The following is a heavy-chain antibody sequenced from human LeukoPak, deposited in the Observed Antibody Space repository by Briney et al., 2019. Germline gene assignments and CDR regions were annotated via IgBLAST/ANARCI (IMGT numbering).Heavy chain of an antibody. Sequence: GASVKVSVKALGYTFTSYDTNWVRQAPGQAFDWMGSSNPNAGNTGNVQKFQGRVTFPTNTSICTAYMELTSLRSEDTAVYYCARGKYCSDATCYSLGYYYYMDVWGKGTTFTVSS. V-gene: IGHV1-8*03. D-gene: IGHD2-15*01. CDR2: SNPNAGNT. J-gene: IGHJ6*03. CDR3: ARGKYCSDATCYSLGYYYYMDV. CDR1: GYTFTSYD.